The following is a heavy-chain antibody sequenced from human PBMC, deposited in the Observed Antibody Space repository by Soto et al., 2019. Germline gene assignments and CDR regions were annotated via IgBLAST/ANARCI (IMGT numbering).Heavy chain of an antibody. D-gene: IGHD3-10*01. J-gene: IGHJ4*02. V-gene: IGHV4-31*03. CDR3: ARGSFPGATVLGY. CDR2: TYYSGET. Sequence: KPSETLSLTCTVSGASISRGAFYWSWVRQHPGKGLEWIGNTYYSGETHYNPPLKSRLTISVDASKNQLSLRLTSVTAADTAVYYCARGSFPGATVLGYWGPGTLVTVS. CDR1: GASISRGAFY.